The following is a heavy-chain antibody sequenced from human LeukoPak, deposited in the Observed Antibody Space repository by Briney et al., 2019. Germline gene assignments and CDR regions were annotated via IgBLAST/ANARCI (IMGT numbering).Heavy chain of an antibody. V-gene: IGHV1-18*01. D-gene: IGHD2-8*01. Sequence: ASVKVSCKASGYTFTSYDINWVRQATGQGLEWMGWISAYNGNTNYAQKLQGRVTMTTDTSTGTAYMELRSLRSDDTAVYYCARGGYCTNGVCYPPALFDYWGQGTLVTVSS. CDR2: ISAYNGNT. J-gene: IGHJ4*02. CDR3: ARGGYCTNGVCYPPALFDY. CDR1: GYTFTSYD.